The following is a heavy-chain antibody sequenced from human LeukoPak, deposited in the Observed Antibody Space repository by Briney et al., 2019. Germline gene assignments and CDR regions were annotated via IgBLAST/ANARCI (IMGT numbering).Heavy chain of an antibody. CDR3: ARGGYYDSSGYRTPEDFDY. CDR2: ISSSSSYI. Sequence: GGSLRLSCAASGFTFSSYGMNWVRQAPGRGLEWVSSISSSSSYIYYADSVKGRFTISRDNAKNSLYLQMNSLRAEDTAVYYCARGGYYDSSGYRTPEDFDYWGQGTLVTVSS. D-gene: IGHD3-22*01. J-gene: IGHJ4*02. CDR1: GFTFSSYG. V-gene: IGHV3-21*01.